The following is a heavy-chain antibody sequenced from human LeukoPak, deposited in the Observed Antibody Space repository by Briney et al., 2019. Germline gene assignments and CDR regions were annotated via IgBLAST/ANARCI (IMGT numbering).Heavy chain of an antibody. CDR3: TTPAGRGSGSKWSLNH. V-gene: IGHV3-15*01. CDR2: VKSKNDGGTI. CDR1: GITFNEIW. J-gene: IGHJ4*02. Sequence: PGGSLRLSCAASGITFNEIWMTWVRQAPGKGLEWVGRVKSKNDGGTIDYAAAVKDRFIISRDDSKNMLYLQMNSLKTADTAMYYYTTPAGRGSGSKWSLNHWGQGNPVTVSS. D-gene: IGHD3-22*01.